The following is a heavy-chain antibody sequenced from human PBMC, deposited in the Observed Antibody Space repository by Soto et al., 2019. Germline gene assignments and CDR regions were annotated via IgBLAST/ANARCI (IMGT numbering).Heavy chain of an antibody. J-gene: IGHJ4*02. CDR2: INAGNGNT. CDR1: GYTFTSYS. CDR3: ARVHTIFGIDY. D-gene: IGHD3-3*01. V-gene: IGHV1-3*01. Sequence: ASAKVSWKASGYTFTSYSRHWARQAPGQRLEWMGWINAGNGNTEYSQKFQGRVTITRDTSASTAYMQLSSLRSEDTAVYYCARVHTIFGIDYWGQGTLVTVSS.